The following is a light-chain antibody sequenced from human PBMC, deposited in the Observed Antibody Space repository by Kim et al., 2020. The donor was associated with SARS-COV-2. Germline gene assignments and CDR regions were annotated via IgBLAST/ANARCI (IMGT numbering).Light chain of an antibody. Sequence: SYELTQPPSVSVSPGQTASITCSGDKLGDKYACWYQQKPGQSPVLVIYQDSKRPSGMPERFSGSNSGNTATLTISGTQAMDEADYYCQAWDSSTDVFGGGTQLTVL. J-gene: IGLJ3*02. CDR3: QAWDSSTDV. CDR1: KLGDKY. V-gene: IGLV3-1*01. CDR2: QDS.